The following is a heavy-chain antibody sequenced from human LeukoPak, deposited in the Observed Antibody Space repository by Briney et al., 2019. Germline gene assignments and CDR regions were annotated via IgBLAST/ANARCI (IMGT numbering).Heavy chain of an antibody. CDR3: ARVPYYYDSSGSLLFDY. V-gene: IGHV3-11*03. D-gene: IGHD3-22*01. Sequence: GGSLRLSCAASGFTFSDYYMSWIRQAPGKGLEWVSYISSSSSYTNYADSVMGRFTISRDNAKNSLYLQMNSLRAEDTAVYYCARVPYYYDSSGSLLFDYWGQGTLVTVSS. CDR2: ISSSSSYT. J-gene: IGHJ4*02. CDR1: GFTFSDYY.